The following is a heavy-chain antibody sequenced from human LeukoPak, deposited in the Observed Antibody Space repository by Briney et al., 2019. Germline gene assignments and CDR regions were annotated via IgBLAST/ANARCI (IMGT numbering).Heavy chain of an antibody. J-gene: IGHJ4*02. Sequence: PSETLSLTCTVSGGSISSSYYWGWIRQPPGKGLEWIGSIYYSGSTYYNPSLKSRVTISVDTSKNQFSLKLSSVTAADTAVYYCARAGYSSGWYYFDYWGQGTLVTVSS. CDR2: IYYSGST. D-gene: IGHD6-19*01. CDR3: ARAGYSSGWYYFDY. CDR1: GGSISSSYY. V-gene: IGHV4-39*01.